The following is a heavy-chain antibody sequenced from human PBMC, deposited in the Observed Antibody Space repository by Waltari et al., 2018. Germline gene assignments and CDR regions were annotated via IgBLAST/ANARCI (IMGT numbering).Heavy chain of an antibody. V-gene: IGHV5-51*03. CDR2: IYADDSAT. CDR3: ARGAVEGHCRDTRCFAGGMDV. J-gene: IGHJ6*02. Sequence: EVQLVQSGAEVKKPGESLKISCKGSEYGFASYWIGWVRQVPGKGLEWRGIIYADDSATRYSPSFQGQFNMSADKAISPAYRQWSSLKASDTATYYCARGAVEGHCRDTRCFAGGMDVWGQGTTVTVSS. CDR1: EYGFASYW. D-gene: IGHD2-2*01.